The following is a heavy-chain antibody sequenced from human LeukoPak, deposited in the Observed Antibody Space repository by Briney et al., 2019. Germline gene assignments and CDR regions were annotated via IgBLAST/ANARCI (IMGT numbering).Heavy chain of an antibody. CDR2: INHSGST. D-gene: IGHD3-10*01. Sequence: SETLSLTCAVYGGSFRGYYWIWIRQPPGKGLECIGEINHSGSTNYNPSLKSRVTISVDTSKNQFSLKLSSVTAADTAVYYCARLGEAVRSWFDPWGQGTLVTVSS. V-gene: IGHV4-34*01. CDR3: ARLGEAVRSWFDP. J-gene: IGHJ5*02. CDR1: GGSFRGYY.